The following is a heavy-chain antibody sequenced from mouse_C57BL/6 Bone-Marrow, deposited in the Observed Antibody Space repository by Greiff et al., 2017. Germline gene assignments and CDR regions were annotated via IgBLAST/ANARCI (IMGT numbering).Heavy chain of an antibody. D-gene: IGHD2-3*01. CDR3: GYYDGYPAWFAY. CDR1: GFSFNTYA. CDR2: IRSKSNNYAT. J-gene: IGHJ3*01. V-gene: IGHV10-1*01. Sequence: EVKLVESGGGLVQPKGSLKLSCAASGFSFNTYAMNWVRQAPGKGLEWVARIRSKSNNYATYYADSVKDRFTISRDDSESMLYLQMNNLKTEDTAMYYGGYYDGYPAWFAYWGQGTLVTVSA.